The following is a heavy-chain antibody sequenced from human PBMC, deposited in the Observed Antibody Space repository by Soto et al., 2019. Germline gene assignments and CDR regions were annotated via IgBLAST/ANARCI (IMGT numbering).Heavy chain of an antibody. CDR1: GFTFSSYA. CDR3: ARKACSGVTCSGYHYHAMDV. Sequence: QVQLVESGGGVVQPGRSLRLSCAASGFTFSSYAMHWVRQAPGKGLEWVAVISYDGGNKYYAISVKGRFTISRDNSKPTLYLQMTSLGAEDTAMYYCARKACSGVTCSGYHYHAMDVWGQWTTVTFSS. D-gene: IGHD2-15*01. J-gene: IGHJ6*02. CDR2: ISYDGGNK. V-gene: IGHV3-30-3*01.